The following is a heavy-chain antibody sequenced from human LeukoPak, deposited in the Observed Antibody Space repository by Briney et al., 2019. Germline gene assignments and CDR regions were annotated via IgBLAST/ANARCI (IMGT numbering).Heavy chain of an antibody. Sequence: SETLSLTCTVSVGFISSSSYYWGWIRQPPGKGLEWIGSIYYSGSTYYNPSLKSRVTMSVYTSKNQFSLKLTSVTAAETAVYYCASGGEEIVVLPLDSWGQGTLVTVSS. CDR2: IYYSGST. V-gene: IGHV4-39*07. J-gene: IGHJ4*02. D-gene: IGHD2-2*01. CDR1: VGFISSSSYY. CDR3: ASGGEEIVVLPLDS.